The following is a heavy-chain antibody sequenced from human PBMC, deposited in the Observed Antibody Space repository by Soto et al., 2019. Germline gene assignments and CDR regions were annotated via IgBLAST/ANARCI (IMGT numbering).Heavy chain of an antibody. CDR1: GFTFDDYA. CDR3: AKDITSSAGY. CDR2: ISWNSGSI. Sequence: GGSLRLSCAASGFTFDDYAMHWVRQAPGKGLEWVSGISWNSGSIGYADSVKGRFTISRDNAKNSLYLQMNSLRAEDTALYYCAKDITSSAGYWGQGTLVTVSS. D-gene: IGHD3-22*01. V-gene: IGHV3-9*01. J-gene: IGHJ4*02.